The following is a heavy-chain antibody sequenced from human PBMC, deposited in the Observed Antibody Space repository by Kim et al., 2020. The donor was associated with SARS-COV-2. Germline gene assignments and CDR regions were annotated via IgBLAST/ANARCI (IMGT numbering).Heavy chain of an antibody. CDR2: IYIDGNT. J-gene: IGHJ4*01. CDR1: GFSVSSHY. Sequence: GGSLRLSCAASGFSVSSHYMSWVRQAPGKGLEWVSSIYIDGNTYYSDSVKGRFTISRDNSTNTLYLQLNSLIAEDTAVYYCSTQPGGFD. D-gene: IGHD2-2*01. CDR3: STQPGGFD. V-gene: IGHV3-53*01.